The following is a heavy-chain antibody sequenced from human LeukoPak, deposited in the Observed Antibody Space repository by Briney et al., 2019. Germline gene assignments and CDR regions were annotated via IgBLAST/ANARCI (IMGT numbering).Heavy chain of an antibody. Sequence: GESLKISCKGSGYSFTSYWIGWVHQVPGKGLEWMWILYPGDSDTRYSPSFQGQVTISADKSISTAYLQWSSLKASDTAMYYCARQFYGSTSPNWFDPWGQGTLVTVSS. CDR1: GYSFTSYW. CDR3: ARQFYGSTSPNWFDP. J-gene: IGHJ5*02. V-gene: IGHV5-51*07. CDR2: LYPGDSDT. D-gene: IGHD2-2*01.